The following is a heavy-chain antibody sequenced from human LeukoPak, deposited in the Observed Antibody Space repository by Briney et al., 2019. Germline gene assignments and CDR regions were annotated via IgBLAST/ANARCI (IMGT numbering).Heavy chain of an antibody. CDR2: ISGSGGST. CDR3: AKDRVFWSGYYLFDY. D-gene: IGHD3-3*01. J-gene: IGHJ4*02. V-gene: IGHV3-23*01. CDR1: RFTFSSYA. Sequence: GGSLRLSCAASRFTFSSYAMSWVRQAPGKGLEWVSAISGSGGSTYYADSVKGRFTISRDNSKNTLYLQMNSLRAEDTAVYYCAKDRVFWSGYYLFDYWGQGTLVTVSS.